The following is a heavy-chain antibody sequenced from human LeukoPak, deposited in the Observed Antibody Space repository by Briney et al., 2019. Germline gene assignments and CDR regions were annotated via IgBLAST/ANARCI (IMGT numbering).Heavy chain of an antibody. CDR3: AKDAQRGFDFSNSLES. D-gene: IGHD4-11*01. Sequence: PGGSLRLSCAASGFSFGGYAMTWVRQAPGKGLEWVAVIWNDGTDKYYGDSVKGRFTISRDNSKNTVYLQMNSLRVEDTAVYYCAKDAQRGFDFSNSLESWGQGTLVTVSS. CDR2: IWNDGTDK. V-gene: IGHV3-33*06. CDR1: GFSFGGYA. J-gene: IGHJ4*02.